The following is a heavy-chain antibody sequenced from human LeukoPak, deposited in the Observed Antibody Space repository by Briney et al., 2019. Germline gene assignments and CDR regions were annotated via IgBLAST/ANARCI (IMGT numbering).Heavy chain of an antibody. J-gene: IGHJ5*02. CDR3: ARDLDGYRSGNGA. CDR2: INTDGSST. CDR1: GFTFSNCW. D-gene: IGHD5-12*01. V-gene: IGHV3-74*01. Sequence: GGSLRLSCAASGFTFSNCWMHWVRQAPGKGLVWVSRINTDGSSTGYADSVKGRFTISRDNAKNTLYLQMNSLRVEDTAVYYCARDLDGYRSGNGAWGQGTLVTVSS.